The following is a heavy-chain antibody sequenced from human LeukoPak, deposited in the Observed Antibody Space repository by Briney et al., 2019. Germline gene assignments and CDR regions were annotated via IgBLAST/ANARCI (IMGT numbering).Heavy chain of an antibody. CDR2: IYYSGGT. Sequence: SETLSLTCTVSGGSISSYYWSWIRQPPGKGLEWIGYIYYSGGTNYNPSLKGRVTISVDTSKNQFSLKLSSVTAADTAVYYCARRATVAESGAFDIWGQGTMVTVSS. V-gene: IGHV4-59*08. D-gene: IGHD4-23*01. CDR1: GGSISSYY. J-gene: IGHJ3*02. CDR3: ARRATVAESGAFDI.